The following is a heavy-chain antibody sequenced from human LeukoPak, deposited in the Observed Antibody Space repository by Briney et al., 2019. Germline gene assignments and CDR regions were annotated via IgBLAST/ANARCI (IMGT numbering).Heavy chain of an antibody. CDR1: GFTFSSYA. Sequence: GGSLRLSCAASGFTFSSYAMSWVRQAPGKGLEWVSAISGSGGSTYYADSVKGRFTISRDNSKNTLYLQMNSLGAEDTAVYYCARVRQTFYWYFDYWGQGTLVTVSS. J-gene: IGHJ4*02. CDR2: ISGSGGST. CDR3: ARVRQTFYWYFDY. D-gene: IGHD2/OR15-2a*01. V-gene: IGHV3-23*01.